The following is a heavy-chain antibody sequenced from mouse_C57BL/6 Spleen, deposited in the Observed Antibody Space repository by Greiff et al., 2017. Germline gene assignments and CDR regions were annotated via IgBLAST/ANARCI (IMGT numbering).Heavy chain of an antibody. CDR1: GYTFTSYW. J-gene: IGHJ2*01. V-gene: IGHV1-64*01. D-gene: IGHD1-1*01. CDR2: IHPNSGST. CDR3: ARQTGYYGSSYYFDY. Sequence: QVQLQQPGAELVKPGASVKLSCKASGYTFTSYWMHWVKQRPGQGLEWIGMIHPNSGSTNYNEKFKSKATLTVDKSSSTAYMQLSSLTSEDSAVYYCARQTGYYGSSYYFDYWGQGTTLTVSS.